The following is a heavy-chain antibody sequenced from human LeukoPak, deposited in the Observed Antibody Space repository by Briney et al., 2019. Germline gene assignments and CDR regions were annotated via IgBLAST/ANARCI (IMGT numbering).Heavy chain of an antibody. CDR2: IYYSGST. J-gene: IGHJ4*02. D-gene: IGHD2-2*01. CDR3: ARVDGYQLLQ. V-gene: IGHV4-59*01. Sequence: PSETLSLTCTVSGGSISSYYWSWIRQPPGKGLEWIGYIYYSGSTNYNPSLKSRVTISVDTSKNQFSLKLSSVTAADTAVYYCARVDGYQLLQWGQGTLVTVSP. CDR1: GGSISSYY.